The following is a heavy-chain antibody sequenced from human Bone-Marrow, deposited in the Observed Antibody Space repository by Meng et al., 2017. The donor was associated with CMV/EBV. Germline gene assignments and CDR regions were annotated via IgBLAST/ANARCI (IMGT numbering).Heavy chain of an antibody. D-gene: IGHD4-17*01. CDR3: AKVAITTVTKKLPYYFDY. J-gene: IGHJ4*02. CDR1: GFTFSSYA. CDR2: ISYDGNSE. V-gene: IGHV3-30*04. Sequence: GESLKISCAASGFTFSSYAMHWVRQAPGKGLEWVATISYDGNSEYYADSVKGRFTISRDNSKDTLFVQMNSRRAEDTAVYYCAKVAITTVTKKLPYYFDYWGQGTLVTVSS.